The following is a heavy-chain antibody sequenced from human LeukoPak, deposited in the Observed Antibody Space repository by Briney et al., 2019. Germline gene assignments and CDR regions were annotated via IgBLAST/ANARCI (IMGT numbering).Heavy chain of an antibody. D-gene: IGHD3-10*01. CDR3: ARDKTSGSYYKVVDGYDF. J-gene: IGHJ4*02. Sequence: PGGSLRLSCAASGFTFSDYYMSWIRQAPGKGLEWVSYISSSGSTIYYADSVKGRFTISRDNSNNTLYLQMNSLRAEDTALYYCARDKTSGSYYKVVDGYDFWGQGTLVTVSS. V-gene: IGHV3-11*04. CDR2: ISSSGSTI. CDR1: GFTFSDYY.